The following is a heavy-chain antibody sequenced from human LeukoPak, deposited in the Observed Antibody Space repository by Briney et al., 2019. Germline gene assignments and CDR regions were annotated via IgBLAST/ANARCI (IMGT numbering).Heavy chain of an antibody. CDR2: IIPIFGTA. J-gene: IGHJ4*02. CDR3: ARAGEQIGYYFDY. D-gene: IGHD4-17*01. V-gene: IGHV1-69*05. CDR1: GGTFTSDA. Sequence: WVTASCMVAGGTFTSDAISWVRHAPGQGREWMGGIIPIFGTANYTQTFQGGVSTTTDASTSTAYMELSSLRAEDTAVYYCARAGEQIGYYFDYWGQGALVTVSS.